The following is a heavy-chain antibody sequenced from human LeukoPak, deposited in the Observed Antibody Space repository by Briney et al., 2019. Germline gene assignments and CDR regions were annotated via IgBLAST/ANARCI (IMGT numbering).Heavy chain of an antibody. CDR3: ARDRQQWLVRGAFDI. D-gene: IGHD6-19*01. V-gene: IGHV4-59*01. Sequence: SETLSLTCTVSAGSISRYYWSWIRHPPENGLEWIGYIYYIGSTNYNPSLKSRVTMSVAASKKQFSLKLSSVTAADTAVYYCARDRQQWLVRGAFDIWGQGTMVTVSS. J-gene: IGHJ3*02. CDR1: AGSISRYY. CDR2: IYYIGST.